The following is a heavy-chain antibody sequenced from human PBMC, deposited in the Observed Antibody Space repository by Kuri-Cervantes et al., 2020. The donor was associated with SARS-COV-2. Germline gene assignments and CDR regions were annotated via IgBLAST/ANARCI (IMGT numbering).Heavy chain of an antibody. V-gene: IGHV3-48*01. J-gene: IGHJ4*02. Sequence: GESPKIPCAASGFTFSSYSMNWVRQAPGKGLEWVSYISSSSSTIYYADSVKGRFTISRDNAKNSLYLQMNSLRAEDTAVYYCARIAISSGWENFDYWGQGTLVTVSS. CDR2: ISSSSSTI. CDR1: GFTFSSYS. D-gene: IGHD6-19*01. CDR3: ARIAISSGWENFDY.